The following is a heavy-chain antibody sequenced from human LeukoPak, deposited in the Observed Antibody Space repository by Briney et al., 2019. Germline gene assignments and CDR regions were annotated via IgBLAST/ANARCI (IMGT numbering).Heavy chain of an antibody. V-gene: IGHV4-59*01. Sequence: SETLSLTCTVSGGSLSSYYWSWIRQPPGKGLEWIGYIYYSGSTNYNPSLTSRVTISVDTSKNQFSLKLSSVTAADTAVYDGARIDDWFDPWGQGTLVTVSS. CDR3: ARIDDWFDP. CDR2: IYYSGST. J-gene: IGHJ5*02. CDR1: GGSLSSYY.